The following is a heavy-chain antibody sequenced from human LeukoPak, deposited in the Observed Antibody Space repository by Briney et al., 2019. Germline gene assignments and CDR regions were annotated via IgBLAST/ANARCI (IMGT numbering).Heavy chain of an antibody. CDR1: GGSISSGSCY. V-gene: IGHV4-39*07. CDR3: ARDCGNGVYDY. CDR2: IYYSGST. D-gene: IGHD4-23*01. J-gene: IGHJ4*02. Sequence: SETLSLTCTVSGGSISSGSCYWGWIRQPPGKGLEWIGSIYYSGSTYYNPSLKSRVTISVDTSKNQFSMKLSSVTAADTAVYYCARDCGNGVYDYWGQGTLVTVSS.